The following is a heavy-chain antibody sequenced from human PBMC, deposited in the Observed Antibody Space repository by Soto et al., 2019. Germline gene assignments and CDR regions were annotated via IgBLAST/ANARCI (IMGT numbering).Heavy chain of an antibody. CDR1: GFTFSSYS. CDR3: ASEGTMVRGVDYYYYYGMDA. V-gene: IGHV3-48*01. CDR2: ISSSSSTI. Sequence: GGSLRLSCAASGFTFSSYSMNWVRQAPGKGLEWVSYISSSSSTIYYADSVKGRFTISRDNAKNSLYLQMNSLRAEDTAVYYCASEGTMVRGVDYYYYYGMDAWGQGTTVTVSS. J-gene: IGHJ6*02. D-gene: IGHD3-10*01.